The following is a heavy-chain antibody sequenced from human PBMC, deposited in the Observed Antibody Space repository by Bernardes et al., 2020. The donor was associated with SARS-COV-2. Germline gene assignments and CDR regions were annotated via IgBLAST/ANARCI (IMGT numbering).Heavy chain of an antibody. CDR1: GFTFSSYG. CDR2: IKCDGSTT. Sequence: GGSLRLSCAASGFTFSSYGMHWVRQAPGRGLVWLSRIKCDGSTTNYADSVKGRFTISRDNAKNTLWLQMNSLRDEDTAMYYCARGASSGYRINDWGPGTLVTVSS. V-gene: IGHV3-74*01. J-gene: IGHJ4*02. CDR3: ARGASSGYRIND. D-gene: IGHD6-25*01.